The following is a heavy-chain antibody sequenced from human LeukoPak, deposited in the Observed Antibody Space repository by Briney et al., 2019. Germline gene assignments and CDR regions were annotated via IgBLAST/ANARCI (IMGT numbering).Heavy chain of an antibody. J-gene: IGHJ4*02. V-gene: IGHV3-64*01. CDR3: TRDRHAGSWYTCPDY. Sequence: GGSLRLSCATSGFIFSTYAMHWVRQAPGKGLEYVSAISSNGGSTYYANSVKGRFTISRDNSKNTLYLQMGSRRAEDMAVYYCTRDRHAGSWYTCPDYWGQGTLVTVSS. CDR2: ISSNGGST. D-gene: IGHD6-13*01. CDR1: GFIFSTYA.